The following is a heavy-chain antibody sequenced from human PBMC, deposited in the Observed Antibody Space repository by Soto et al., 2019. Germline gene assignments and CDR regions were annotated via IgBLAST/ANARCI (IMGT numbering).Heavy chain of an antibody. J-gene: IGHJ4*02. V-gene: IGHV2-5*02. D-gene: IGHD2-15*01. CDR1: GFSLSTSGVG. CDR2: IYWDDDK. Sequence: QITLKESGPTLVKPTQTLTLTCTFSGFSLSTSGVGVGWIRQPPGKALEWLALIYWDDDKRYSPSLKSRLTITKATSTNQVVLTMTNVDPVDTDTYSCAHRPSYCSGGSCYSGFDYWGQGTLVTVSS. CDR3: AHRPSYCSGGSCYSGFDY.